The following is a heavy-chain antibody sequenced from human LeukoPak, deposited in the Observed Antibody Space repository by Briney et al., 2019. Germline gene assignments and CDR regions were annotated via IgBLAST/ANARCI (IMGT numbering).Heavy chain of an antibody. D-gene: IGHD6-19*01. J-gene: IGHJ6*03. CDR2: ISGDGGST. CDR1: GFTFDDYA. V-gene: IGHV3-43*02. Sequence: PGGSLRLSCAASGFTFDDYAMHWVRQAPGKGLEWVSLISGDGGSTYYADSVKGRFTISRDNSKNSLYLQMNILRTEGTALYYCAKARNSGWYPYYYYYMDVWGKGTTVTVSS. CDR3: AKARNSGWYPYYYYYMDV.